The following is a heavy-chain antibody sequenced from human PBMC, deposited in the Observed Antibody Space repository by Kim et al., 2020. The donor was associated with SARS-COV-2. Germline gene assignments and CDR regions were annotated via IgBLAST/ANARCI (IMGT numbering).Heavy chain of an antibody. CDR3: VRTWTQLLPLDY. V-gene: IGHV3-74*01. D-gene: IGHD5-18*01. J-gene: IGHJ4*02. Sequence: GGSLRLSCAASGFTFSSYWMHWVRQAPGKGLVWVSRINSDGSSSSYADSVKGRFTISRDNAKNTLYVQMNSLRAEDTAVYYCVRTWTQLLPLDYWGQGTLVTVSS. CDR1: GFTFSSYW. CDR2: INSDGSSS.